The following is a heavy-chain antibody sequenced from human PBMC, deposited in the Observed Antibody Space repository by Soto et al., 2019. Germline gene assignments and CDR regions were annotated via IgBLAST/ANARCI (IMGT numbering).Heavy chain of an antibody. J-gene: IGHJ2*01. CDR2: ISGTGGTT. CDR1: GFVFNSYA. V-gene: IGHV3-23*01. Sequence: EVQVLESGGGLVQPGGSLRLSCAASGFVFNSYAMSWVRQAPGKGLEWVSAISGTGGTTYYADSVKGRFTVSRENSKNTRYLQMNSLRAEDTGVYYCAKQPGYYSVSGRFYFYGHLDLWGRGTLVTVSS. D-gene: IGHD3-10*01. CDR3: AKQPGYYSVSGRFYFYGHLDL.